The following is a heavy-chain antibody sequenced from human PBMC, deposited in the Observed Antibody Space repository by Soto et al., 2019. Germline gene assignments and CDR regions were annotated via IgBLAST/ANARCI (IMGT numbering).Heavy chain of an antibody. V-gene: IGHV3-30*18. J-gene: IGHJ6*02. CDR1: GFTFSNYG. CDR3: AKDRIVMIRGVMNYYGMDV. Sequence: HVQLVESGGGVVQPGRSLRLSCAASGFTFSNYGMHWVRQAPGKGLEWVAFILYDGSDKYFADSVKGRFTISRDNSKNTLDLQMNSLRAEDTAVYYCAKDRIVMIRGVMNYYGMDVWGQGTTVTVSS. D-gene: IGHD3-10*01. CDR2: ILYDGSDK.